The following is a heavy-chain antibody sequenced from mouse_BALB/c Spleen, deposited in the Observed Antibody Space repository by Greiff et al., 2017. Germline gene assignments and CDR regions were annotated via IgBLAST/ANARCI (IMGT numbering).Heavy chain of an antibody. J-gene: IGHJ3*01. D-gene: IGHD2-10*02. Sequence: EVQLQESGPGLVKPSQSLSLTCTVTGYSITSYYAWNWIRQFPGNKLEWMGYISYSGSTSYNPSLKSRISITRDTSKNQFFLQLNSVTTEDTATYYCAKRYEYDNYDAWLAYWGQGTLVTVSA. CDR3: AKRYEYDNYDAWLAY. CDR2: ISYSGST. CDR1: GYSITSYYA. V-gene: IGHV3-2*02.